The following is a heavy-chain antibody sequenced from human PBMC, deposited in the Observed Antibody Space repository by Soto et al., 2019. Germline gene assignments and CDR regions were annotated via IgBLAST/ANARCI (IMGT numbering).Heavy chain of an antibody. V-gene: IGHV4-59*08. CDR3: ARHSPLYYHLAV. Sequence: PSETLSLTCTVSGGSISSYYWSWIRQPPGKGLEWIGYIYYSGSTNYNPSLKSRVTISVDTSKNQFSLKLSSVTAADTAVYYCARHSPLYYHLAVWGKGTTVTVSS. CDR2: IYYSGST. CDR1: GGSISSYY. J-gene: IGHJ6*03.